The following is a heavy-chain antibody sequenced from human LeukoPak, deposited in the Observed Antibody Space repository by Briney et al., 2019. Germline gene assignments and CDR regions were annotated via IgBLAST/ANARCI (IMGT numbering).Heavy chain of an antibody. CDR3: ARGGRGYYVDAFDI. Sequence: PGGSLRLSCAASGFTFSSYDMHWVRQATGKGLEWVSAIGTAGDTYYPGSVKGRFTISRENAKNSLYLQMNSLRAGGTAVYYCARGGRGYYVDAFDIWGQGTMVTVSS. CDR2: IGTAGDT. J-gene: IGHJ3*02. V-gene: IGHV3-13*01. CDR1: GFTFSSYD. D-gene: IGHD3-22*01.